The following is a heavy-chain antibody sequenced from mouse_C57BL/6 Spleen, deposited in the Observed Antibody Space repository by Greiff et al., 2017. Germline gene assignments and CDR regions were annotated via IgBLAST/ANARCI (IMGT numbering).Heavy chain of an antibody. D-gene: IGHD1-1*01. CDR1: GFTFSSYA. Sequence: EVKVVESGEGLVKPGGSLKLSCAASGFTFSSYAMSWVRQTPEKRLEWVAYISSGGDCIYYADTVKGRFTISRDNARNTLYLQMSSLKSEDTARYYCTRYGSSFYAMDYWGQGTSVTVSS. J-gene: IGHJ4*01. CDR2: ISSGGDCI. V-gene: IGHV5-9-1*02. CDR3: TRYGSSFYAMDY.